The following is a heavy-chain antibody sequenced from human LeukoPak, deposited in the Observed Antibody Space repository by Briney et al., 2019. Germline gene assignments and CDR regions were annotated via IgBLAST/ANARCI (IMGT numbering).Heavy chain of an antibody. D-gene: IGHD5-18*01. CDR2: INNDGSHT. CDR3: ARLYVDTALGSDS. Sequence: GGSLRLSCAASGFXFSSYWMHWVRQAPGKGRVWLAFINNDGSHTKYADSVKGRSTISRDNAKTTLYLQMNSLRAEDTALYYCARLYVDTALGSDSWGQGTLVTVSS. CDR1: GFXFSSYW. V-gene: IGHV3-74*03. J-gene: IGHJ4*02.